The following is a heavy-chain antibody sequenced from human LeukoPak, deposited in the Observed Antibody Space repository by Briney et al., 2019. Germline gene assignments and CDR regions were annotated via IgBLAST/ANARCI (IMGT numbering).Heavy chain of an antibody. CDR3: ARGLRWYYFGY. CDR1: GFTLTNYS. J-gene: IGHJ4*02. V-gene: IGHV3-21*01. Sequence: GGSLRLSCAASGFTLTNYSMNWVRQAPGKGLEWVSSISSSSTYIYYADSVKGRFTISRDNAKNSLYLQMNSLRAEDTAVYYCARGLRWYYFGYWGRGTLVTISS. D-gene: IGHD4-23*01. CDR2: ISSSSTYI.